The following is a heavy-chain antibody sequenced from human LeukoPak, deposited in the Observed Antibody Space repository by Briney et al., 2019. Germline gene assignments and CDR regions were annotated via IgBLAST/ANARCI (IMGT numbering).Heavy chain of an antibody. CDR3: ARPARYFDWLLSGIDGSDAFDI. D-gene: IGHD3-9*01. CDR2: INAGNGNT. J-gene: IGHJ3*02. Sequence: GASVKVSCKASGYTFTSYAMHWVRQAPGQRLEWMGWINAGNGNTKYSQKFQGRVTITRDTSASTAYMELSSLRSEDTAVYYCARPARYFDWLLSGIDGSDAFDIWGQGTMVTVSS. CDR1: GYTFTSYA. V-gene: IGHV1-3*01.